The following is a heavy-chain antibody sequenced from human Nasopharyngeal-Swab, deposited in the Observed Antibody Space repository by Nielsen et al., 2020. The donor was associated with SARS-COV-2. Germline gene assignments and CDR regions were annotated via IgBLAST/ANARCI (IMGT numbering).Heavy chain of an antibody. D-gene: IGHD1-1*01. J-gene: IGHJ6*03. V-gene: IGHV3-48*03. CDR1: GFTFSSYE. CDR3: ARVTTAAGYYYYYMDV. CDR2: ISSSGSTI. Sequence: GESLKISCAASGFTFSSYEMNWVRQAPGKGLERVSYISSSGSTIYYADSVKGRFTISRDNAKNSLYLQMNSLRAEDTAVYYCARVTTAAGYYYYYMDVWGKGTTVTVSS.